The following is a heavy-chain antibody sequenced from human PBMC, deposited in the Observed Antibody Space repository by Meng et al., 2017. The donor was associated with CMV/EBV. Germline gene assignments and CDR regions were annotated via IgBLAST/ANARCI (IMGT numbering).Heavy chain of an antibody. CDR3: ARATTIVVVPAATVGWFDP. J-gene: IGHJ5*02. D-gene: IGHD2-2*01. CDR2: INSDGSST. CDR1: GFTFSSYW. Sequence: GESLKISCAASGFTFSSYWMHWVRQAPGKGLVWVSRINSDGSSTSYADSVKGRFTISRDNAKNTLYLQMNSLRAEDTAVYYCARATTIVVVPAATVGWFDPWGQGTLVTVSS. V-gene: IGHV3-74*01.